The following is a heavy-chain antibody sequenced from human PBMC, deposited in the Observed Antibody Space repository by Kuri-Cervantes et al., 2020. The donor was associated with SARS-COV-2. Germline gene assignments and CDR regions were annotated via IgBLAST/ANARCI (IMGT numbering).Heavy chain of an antibody. CDR2: IYYSGST. CDR3: ARGTREYCTNGVCYRNWFDP. J-gene: IGHJ5*02. V-gene: IGHV4-61*01. CDR1: GGSVSSGSYY. D-gene: IGHD2-8*01. Sequence: SETLSLTCTVSGGSVSSGSYYWSWIRQPPGKGLEWIGYIYYSGSTNYNPSLKSRVTISVDTSKNQFSLKLSSVTAADTAVYYCARGTREYCTNGVCYRNWFDPWGQGTLVTVSS.